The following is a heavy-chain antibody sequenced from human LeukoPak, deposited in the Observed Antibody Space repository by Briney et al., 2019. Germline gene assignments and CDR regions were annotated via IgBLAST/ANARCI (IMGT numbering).Heavy chain of an antibody. CDR3: GKDASNYFWYFDL. V-gene: IGHV3-23*01. D-gene: IGHD1-1*01. CDR1: GFIFSTYA. CDR2: ISGSGDTT. J-gene: IGHJ2*01. Sequence: GGSLRLSCAGSGFIFSTYAMTWVRQAPGKGLEWVSGISGSGDTTYYADSVKGRFTISRDNSKNTLYLQMSSLRAEDTAVYYCGKDASNYFWYFDLWGRGTLVTVSS.